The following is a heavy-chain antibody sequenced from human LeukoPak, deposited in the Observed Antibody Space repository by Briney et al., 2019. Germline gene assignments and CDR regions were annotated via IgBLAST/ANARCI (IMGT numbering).Heavy chain of an antibody. Sequence: SETLSLTCAVYGGSFSSYYWNWIRQPPGKGLEWIAEINHSGATNYHPSLKSRVTISVDTSKNQFSLKLSSVTAADTAVYYCARGPRVRGGKSRDGYNLGYWGQGTLVTVSS. V-gene: IGHV4-34*01. D-gene: IGHD5-24*01. J-gene: IGHJ4*02. CDR1: GGSFSSYY. CDR2: INHSGAT. CDR3: ARGPRVRGGKSRDGYNLGY.